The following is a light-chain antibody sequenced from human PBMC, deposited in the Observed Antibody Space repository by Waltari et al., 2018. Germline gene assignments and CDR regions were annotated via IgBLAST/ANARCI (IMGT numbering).Light chain of an antibody. CDR2: KAS. Sequence: DIQMTQSPSTLSASVGDRVTITCRASQSISSWLAWYQQKPGKAPKPLIYKASRLESGVPTRFSGSGYGTEFTLTISSLQPDDFATYYCQQYNSYSPMYTFGQGTKLEIK. CDR1: QSISSW. V-gene: IGKV1-5*03. J-gene: IGKJ2*01. CDR3: QQYNSYSPMYT.